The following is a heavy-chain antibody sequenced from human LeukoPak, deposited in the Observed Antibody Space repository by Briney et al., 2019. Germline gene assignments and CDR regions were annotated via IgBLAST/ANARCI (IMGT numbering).Heavy chain of an antibody. V-gene: IGHV3-11*01. Sequence: GGSLRLSCAASGFTFSDYYMSWIRQAPGKGLEWVSYISSSGSTIYYADSVKGRFTISRDNAKNSLYLQMNSLRAEDTAVYYCARDVDCSSTSCSSWYFDLWGRGTLVTVSS. CDR2: ISSSGSTI. CDR3: ARDVDCSSTSCSSWYFDL. J-gene: IGHJ2*01. D-gene: IGHD2-2*01. CDR1: GFTFSDYY.